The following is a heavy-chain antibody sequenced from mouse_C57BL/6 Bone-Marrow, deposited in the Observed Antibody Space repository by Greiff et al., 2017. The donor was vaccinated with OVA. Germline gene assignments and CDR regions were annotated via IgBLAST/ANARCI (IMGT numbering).Heavy chain of an antibody. Sequence: QVQLQQSGAVLVKPGASVKLSCKASGYTFTSYWMHWVKQRPGQGLEWIGMIHPNSGSTNYNEKFKSKATLTVDKSSSTAYMQLSSLTSEDSAVYYCARSGRLRRFAYWGQGTLVTVSA. V-gene: IGHV1-64*01. D-gene: IGHD2-2*01. J-gene: IGHJ3*01. CDR1: GYTFTSYW. CDR3: ARSGRLRRFAY. CDR2: IHPNSGST.